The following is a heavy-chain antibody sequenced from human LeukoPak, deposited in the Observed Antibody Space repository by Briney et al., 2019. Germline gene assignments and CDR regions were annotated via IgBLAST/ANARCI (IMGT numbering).Heavy chain of an antibody. CDR1: GGSISSSSYF. CDR2: IYYSGST. CDR3: ARHLYGYLDY. Sequence: SETLSLTCTVSGGSISSSSYFWGWIRQPPGKGLEWIGSIYYSGSTYYSTTLKSRVTMSVDTSKNQFSLKLSSVTVADTAVYYCARHLYGYLDYWGQGTLVTVSS. V-gene: IGHV4-39*01. D-gene: IGHD5-18*01. J-gene: IGHJ4*02.